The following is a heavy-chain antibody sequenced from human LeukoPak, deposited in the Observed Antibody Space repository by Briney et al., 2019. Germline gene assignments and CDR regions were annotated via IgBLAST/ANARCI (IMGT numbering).Heavy chain of an antibody. D-gene: IGHD1-26*01. J-gene: IGHJ4*02. CDR1: GGSVTTTNW. Sequence: SGTLSLTCAVSGGSVTTTNWWSWVRQPPGKGLEWIGEVHLSGATNYNPSLESRVSMSIDKSKNHLSLEVTSVTAADTAIYYCTRESGAFSPFGFWGQGTLLTVSS. CDR2: VHLSGAT. V-gene: IGHV4-4*02. CDR3: TRESGAFSPFGF.